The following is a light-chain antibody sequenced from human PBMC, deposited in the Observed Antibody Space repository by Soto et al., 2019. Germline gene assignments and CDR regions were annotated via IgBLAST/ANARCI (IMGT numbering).Light chain of an antibody. J-gene: IGLJ1*01. CDR1: SSNIASNT. CDR2: NNA. Sequence: QSALTQPPSASGTPGQRVTISCSGSSSNIASNTVHWYQQLPGTAPKLLIYNNAQRPSGVPDRFSGTKSGTSASLAISGLQSEDEADYFCAAWDDTLNGYVFGTGTKVTVL. V-gene: IGLV1-44*01. CDR3: AAWDDTLNGYV.